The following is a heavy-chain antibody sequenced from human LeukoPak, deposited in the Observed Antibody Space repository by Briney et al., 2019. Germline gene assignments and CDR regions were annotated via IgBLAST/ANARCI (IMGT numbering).Heavy chain of an antibody. CDR1: GYTFTSYD. CDR3: ARLVVPAAYYYYYYYMDV. D-gene: IGHD2-2*01. J-gene: IGHJ6*03. V-gene: IGHV1-8*01. CDR2: MNPNSGNT. Sequence: RASVKVSCKASGYTFTSYDINWVRQATGQGLEWMGWMNPNSGNTGYAQKFQGRVTITRNTSISTAYMELSSLRSEDTAVYYCARLVVPAAYYYYYYYMDVWGKGTTVTVSS.